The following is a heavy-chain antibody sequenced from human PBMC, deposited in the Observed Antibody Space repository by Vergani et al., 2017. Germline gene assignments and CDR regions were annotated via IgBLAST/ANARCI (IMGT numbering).Heavy chain of an antibody. CDR2: IIPIFGTA. CDR1: GGTFSSYA. D-gene: IGHD4-17*01. V-gene: IGHV1-69*18. Sequence: QVQLVQSGAEVKKPGSSVKVSCKASGGTFSSYAISWVRQAPGQGLEWMGRIIPIFGTANYAQKFQGRVTITADESTSTAYMELSGLRSEDTAVYYCARPKPYGDYEVGFDYWGQGTLVTVSS. CDR3: ARPKPYGDYEVGFDY. J-gene: IGHJ4*02.